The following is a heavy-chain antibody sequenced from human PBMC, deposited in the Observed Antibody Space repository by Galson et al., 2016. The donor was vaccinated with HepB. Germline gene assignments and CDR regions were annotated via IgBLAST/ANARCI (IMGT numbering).Heavy chain of an antibody. Sequence: SLRLSCAASGFTFSTYSMNWVRQAPGKGLEWVSSISSSSNYLYYADSVKGRFTISRDSAKNSLYLKMNSLRADDTAVYYCARDIFSEWELPGDFDYWGQGTLVTVSS. V-gene: IGHV3-21*01. CDR3: ARDIFSEWELPGDFDY. CDR2: ISSSSNYL. D-gene: IGHD1-26*01. J-gene: IGHJ4*02. CDR1: GFTFSTYS.